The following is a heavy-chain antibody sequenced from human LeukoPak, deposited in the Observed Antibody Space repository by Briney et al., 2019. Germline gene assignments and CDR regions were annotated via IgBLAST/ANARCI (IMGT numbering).Heavy chain of an antibody. D-gene: IGHD5-18*01. V-gene: IGHV3-7*01. Sequence: GGSLRLSCVASGFTFNNYAMSWVRQAPGKGLEWVANIKQDGSAKSYVDFVKGRFTIFRDNAKNSLYLQMNSLRAEDTAMYYCARRATTERGHSYGLDFWGQGTLVTVSS. CDR3: ARRATTERGHSYGLDF. CDR1: GFTFNNYA. CDR2: IKQDGSAK. J-gene: IGHJ4*02.